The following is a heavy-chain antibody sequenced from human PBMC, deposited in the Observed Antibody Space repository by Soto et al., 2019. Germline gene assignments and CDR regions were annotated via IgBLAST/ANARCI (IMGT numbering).Heavy chain of an antibody. J-gene: IGHJ4*02. CDR2: IYPVDSDI. CDR1: EYRSTTNL. D-gene: IGHD6-13*01. CDR3: VSGWTQQLIQIDD. Sequence: GASTTICRRCYEYRSTTNLIVLVRTQPGKGLEWMGIIYPVDSDIRYSPSFQGQVTISADNSISTAYLQWSSLKASDTAIYYCVSGWTQQLIQIDDWGQGILVTV. V-gene: IGHV5-51*01.